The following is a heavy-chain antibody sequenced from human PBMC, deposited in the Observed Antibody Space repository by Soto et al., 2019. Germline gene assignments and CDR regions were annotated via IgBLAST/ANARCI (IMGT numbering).Heavy chain of an antibody. CDR1: GYTFTTYG. J-gene: IGHJ5*02. CDR3: ARYSNTSTWYGKWFDP. CDR2: ISGYNGNT. V-gene: IGHV1-18*01. D-gene: IGHD6-13*01. Sequence: QVQLVQSGAEVKKPGASVKVSCTASGYTFTTYGISWVRQAPGQGLEWMGWISGYNGNTNYAQKVQGRVTMTTDTSTSTASMELRSLRSDDTDVYYCARYSNTSTWYGKWFDPWGQGTLVTVSS.